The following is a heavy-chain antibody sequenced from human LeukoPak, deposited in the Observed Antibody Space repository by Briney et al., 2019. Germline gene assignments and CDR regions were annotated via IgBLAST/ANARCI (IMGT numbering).Heavy chain of an antibody. V-gene: IGHV3-23*01. CDR1: GFTFSSYG. J-gene: IGHJ3*02. Sequence: GGTLRLSCAASGFTFSSYGMSWVRQAPGKGLEWVSAISGSGGSTYYADSVKGRFTISRDNSKNTLYLQMNSLRAEDTAGYYCSKEELYFQDRSGYPYGFDILGQRTMVTVFS. CDR3: SKEELYFQDRSGYPYGFDI. D-gene: IGHD3-22*01. CDR2: ISGSGGST.